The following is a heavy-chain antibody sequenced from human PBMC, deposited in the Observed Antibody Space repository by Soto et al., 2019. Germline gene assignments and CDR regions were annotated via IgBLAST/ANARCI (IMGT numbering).Heavy chain of an antibody. CDR3: ARGRAIVLTVYAPLLDYGMDV. CDR1: GGSFSGYY. V-gene: IGHV4-34*01. J-gene: IGHJ6*02. D-gene: IGHD2-8*01. CDR2: INHSGST. Sequence: SETLSLSCAVYGGSFSGYYWSWIRQPPGKGLEWIGEINHSGSTNYNPSLKSRVTISVDTSKNQFSLKLSSVTAADTAVYYCARGRAIVLTVYAPLLDYGMDVWGQGTTVTVSS.